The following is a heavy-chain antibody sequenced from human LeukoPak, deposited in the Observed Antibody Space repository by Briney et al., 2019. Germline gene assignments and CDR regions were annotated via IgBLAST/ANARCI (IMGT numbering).Heavy chain of an antibody. J-gene: IGHJ5*02. CDR1: GYSISRAYY. CDR3: ARGVNWIDP. V-gene: IGHV4-38-2*02. D-gene: IGHD6-6*01. Sequence: SETLSLTCSVSGYSISRAYYWGWIRQPPGKGLEWIGSIFHSGSTFYNPSLKSRLTISIDTSNNQFSLKLTSETAADTAVYFCARGVNWIDPWGQGTLVTVSS. CDR2: IFHSGST.